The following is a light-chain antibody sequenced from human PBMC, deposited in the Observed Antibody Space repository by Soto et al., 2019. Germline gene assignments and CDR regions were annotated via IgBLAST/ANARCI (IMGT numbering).Light chain of an antibody. CDR1: QSVSSSY. CDR2: GAS. V-gene: IGKV3-20*01. Sequence: EIVLTQSPGTLSLSPGERATLSCRASQSVSSSYLAWYQQKPGQAPRLLIYGASSRATGIRDRFSGSGSGTDFTLPISRLEPEYFAVYYSQQFRAFGQGTKVEIK. CDR3: QQFRA. J-gene: IGKJ1*01.